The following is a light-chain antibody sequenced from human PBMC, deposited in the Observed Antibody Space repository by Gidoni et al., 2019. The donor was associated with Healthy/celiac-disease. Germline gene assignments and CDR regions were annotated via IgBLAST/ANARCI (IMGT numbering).Light chain of an antibody. CDR1: QSVSSY. CDR3: QQRSNWPPVLT. V-gene: IGKV3-11*01. Sequence: EIVLTQSPATLSLSPGERATLSCRASQSVSSYLAWYQQNPGQAPRLLIYDASNRATGIPARFSGSGSGKDFTLTISSIESEDFAVYYCQQRSNWPPVLTFGGGTKVEIK. CDR2: DAS. J-gene: IGKJ4*01.